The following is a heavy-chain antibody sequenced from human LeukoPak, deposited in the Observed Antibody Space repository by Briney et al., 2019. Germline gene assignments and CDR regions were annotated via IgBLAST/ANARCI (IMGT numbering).Heavy chain of an antibody. CDR3: ARMVSETSSGWYYFDY. Sequence: SGSTLVNPTQTLTLTCTFSGFSLSTSAMRVSWIRQPPGKALEWLARIDWDDDKFYSTSLKTRLTISKDTSKNQVVLTMTNMDPVDTATYYCARMVSETSSGWYYFDYWGQGTLVTVSS. CDR1: GFSLSTSAMR. J-gene: IGHJ4*02. V-gene: IGHV2-70*04. CDR2: IDWDDDK. D-gene: IGHD6-19*01.